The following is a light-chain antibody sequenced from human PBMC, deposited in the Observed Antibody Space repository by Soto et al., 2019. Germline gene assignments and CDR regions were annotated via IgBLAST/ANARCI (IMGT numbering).Light chain of an antibody. Sequence: DIQMTQSPYSLSASVGDRVTITCQASQDISNYLNWYQQKPGKAPKLLIYDASILETGVPSRFSGSRSWTDFTSTITSPQPEDIATSYGQQYDNLPLTFGGGTKVEIK. V-gene: IGKV1-33*01. CDR3: QQYDNLPLT. CDR2: DAS. CDR1: QDISNY. J-gene: IGKJ4*01.